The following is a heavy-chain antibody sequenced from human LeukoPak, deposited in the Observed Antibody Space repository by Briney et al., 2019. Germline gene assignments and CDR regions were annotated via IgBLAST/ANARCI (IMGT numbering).Heavy chain of an antibody. CDR2: IYHSGST. CDR1: GGSISSTGHS. CDR3: ARGSPDAFDI. J-gene: IGHJ3*02. Sequence: PSETLSLTCAVSGGSISSTGHSWNWIRQPPGKGLEWIGYIYHSGSTEYNPSLKSRVTISVDRSKNQFSLRLSSVTAADTAVYYCARGSPDAFDIWGQGTMVTVSS. V-gene: IGHV4-30-2*01.